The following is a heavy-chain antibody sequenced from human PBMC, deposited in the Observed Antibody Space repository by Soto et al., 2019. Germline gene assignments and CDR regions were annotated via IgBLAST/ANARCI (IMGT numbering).Heavy chain of an antibody. Sequence: SETLSLTCAVYGGSFSGYYWSWIRQPPGKGLEWIGEINHSGSTNYNPSLKSRVTISVDTSKNQFSLKLSSVTAADTAVYYCARGRRKYQLLLMANWFDPWGQGTLVTVSS. V-gene: IGHV4-34*01. CDR3: ARGRRKYQLLLMANWFDP. J-gene: IGHJ5*02. CDR2: INHSGST. D-gene: IGHD2-2*01. CDR1: GGSFSGYY.